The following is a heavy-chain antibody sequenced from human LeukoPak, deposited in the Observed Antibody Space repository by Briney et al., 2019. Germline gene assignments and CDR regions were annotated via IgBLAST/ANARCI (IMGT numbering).Heavy chain of an antibody. Sequence: GRSLRLSCAASGFTFSSYAMHWVRQAPGKGLEWVAVISYDGSNKYYADSVKGRFTISRDNSKNTLYLQMNSLRAEDTAVYYCARDTPGYNWNDGCFDYWGQGTLVTVSS. J-gene: IGHJ4*02. D-gene: IGHD1-1*01. CDR2: ISYDGSNK. CDR3: ARDTPGYNWNDGCFDY. V-gene: IGHV3-30-3*01. CDR1: GFTFSSYA.